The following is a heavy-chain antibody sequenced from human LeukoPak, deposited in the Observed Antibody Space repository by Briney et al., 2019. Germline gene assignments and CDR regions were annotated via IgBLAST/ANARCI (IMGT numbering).Heavy chain of an antibody. V-gene: IGHV1-18*01. J-gene: IGHJ2*01. CDR1: GYTFTSYG. Sequence: ASVKVSCKASGYTFTSYGISWVRQAPGQGLEWMGWISAYNGNTNYAQKLQGRVTMTTDTSKSTAYMELRSVRSDDTAVYYCARVLLPGVLTGYWYFDLWGRGTLVTVSS. CDR2: ISAYNGNT. CDR3: ARVLLPGVLTGYWYFDL. D-gene: IGHD3-9*01.